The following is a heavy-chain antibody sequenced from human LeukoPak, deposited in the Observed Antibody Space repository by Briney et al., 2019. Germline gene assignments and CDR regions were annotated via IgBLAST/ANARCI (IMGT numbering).Heavy chain of an antibody. Sequence: SETLSLTCTVSGGSISSSSYYWGWIRQPPGKGLEWIGYVYYSGSTNYNPSLKSRVTISVDTSKNQFSLKLSSVTAVDTAVYYCARERSHYYDSSGYYLPDAFDIWGQGTMVTVSS. J-gene: IGHJ3*02. CDR3: ARERSHYYDSSGYYLPDAFDI. V-gene: IGHV4-61*01. CDR1: GGSISSSSYY. D-gene: IGHD3-22*01. CDR2: VYYSGST.